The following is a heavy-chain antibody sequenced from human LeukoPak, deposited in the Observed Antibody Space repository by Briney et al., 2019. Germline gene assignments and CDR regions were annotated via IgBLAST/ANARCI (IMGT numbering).Heavy chain of an antibody. CDR3: AREGDGDIDFDY. Sequence: GGSLRLSCAASGFSLSSYWMHWVRQAPGKGLVWVSHINSDGRTTSYADSVKGRFAISTDNAKNTLYLQMNSLRAEDTAVYYCAREGDGDIDFDYWGQGTLVTVSS. V-gene: IGHV3-74*01. J-gene: IGHJ4*02. CDR2: INSDGRTT. D-gene: IGHD5-24*01. CDR1: GFSLSSYW.